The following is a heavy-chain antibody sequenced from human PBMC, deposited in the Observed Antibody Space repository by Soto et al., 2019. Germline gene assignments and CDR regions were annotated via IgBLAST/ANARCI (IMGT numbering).Heavy chain of an antibody. CDR2: IWYDGSNK. Sequence: QVQLVESGGGVVQPGRSLRLSCAASGFTFSSYGMHWVRQAPGKGLEWVAVIWYDGSNKYYADSVKGRFTISRDNSKNTLYLQMNSLRAEDTAVYYCARERGGDGYLDYWGQRTLVTVSS. J-gene: IGHJ4*02. CDR1: GFTFSSYG. CDR3: ARERGGDGYLDY. D-gene: IGHD3-16*01. V-gene: IGHV3-33*01.